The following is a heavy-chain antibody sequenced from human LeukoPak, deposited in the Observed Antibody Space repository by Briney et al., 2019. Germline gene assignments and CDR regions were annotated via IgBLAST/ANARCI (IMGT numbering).Heavy chain of an antibody. V-gene: IGHV4-59*01. Sequence: SETLSLTCTVSGGSISSYYWSWIRQPPGKGLEWIGYIYYSGTTNYNPSLKSRVTISVDTSKNQFSLKLSSVTAADTAVYYCARVSWFPGTSYYYMDVWGKGTTVTISS. J-gene: IGHJ6*03. CDR1: GGSISSYY. CDR2: IYYSGTT. CDR3: ARVSWFPGTSYYYMDV. D-gene: IGHD1-1*01.